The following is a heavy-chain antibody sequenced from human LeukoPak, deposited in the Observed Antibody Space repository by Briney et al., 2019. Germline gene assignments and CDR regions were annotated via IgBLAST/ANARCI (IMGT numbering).Heavy chain of an antibody. V-gene: IGHV6-1*01. J-gene: IGHJ4*02. Sequence: SQTLSLTCALSGDIVSSNSAAWNWIRQSPSRGLEWLGRTYYRSKWYNDYAVSVKSRITINPDTSKNQFSLQLNSVTPEDTAVYYCARGRDIAVAGTSGDFDYWGQGTLVTVSS. D-gene: IGHD6-19*01. CDR2: TYYRSKWYN. CDR1: GDIVSSNSAA. CDR3: ARGRDIAVAGTSGDFDY.